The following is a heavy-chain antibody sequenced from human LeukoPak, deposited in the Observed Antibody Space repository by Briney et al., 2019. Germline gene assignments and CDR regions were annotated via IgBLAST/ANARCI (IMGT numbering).Heavy chain of an antibody. J-gene: IGHJ6*04. V-gene: IGHV4-34*01. CDR1: GGSFSNYY. CDR2: IYHSGST. Sequence: PSETLSLTCAVYGGSFSNYYWSWIRQPPGKGLEWIGEIYHSGSTNYNPSLKSRVTISLDTSINQFSLKLSSVTAADTAVYYCARASGSYGSGSYYYYGMDVWGKGTTVTVSS. CDR3: ARASGSYGSGSYYYYGMDV. D-gene: IGHD3-10*01.